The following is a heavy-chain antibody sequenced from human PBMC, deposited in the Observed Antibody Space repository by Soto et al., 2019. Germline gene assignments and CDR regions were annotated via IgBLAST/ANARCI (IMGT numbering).Heavy chain of an antibody. CDR3: ARGRVPLGCSYSGWLDP. V-gene: IGHV1-3*01. D-gene: IGHD5-18*01. CDR1: GYTFTSYA. CDR2: INAGNGNT. J-gene: IGHJ5*02. Sequence: ASVKVSCKASGYTFTSYAMHWVRQAPGQRLEWMGWINAGNGNTKYSQKFQGRVTITRDTSASTAYMELRSLRSDDTAVYYCARGRVPLGCSYSGWLDPWGQGTLVTVSS.